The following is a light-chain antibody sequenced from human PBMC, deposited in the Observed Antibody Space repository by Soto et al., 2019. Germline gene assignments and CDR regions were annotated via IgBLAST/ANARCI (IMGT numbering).Light chain of an antibody. CDR3: QQYGSSPWT. CDR2: GAS. J-gene: IGKJ1*01. Sequence: IVLTQSPGTLSLSPGERATPSLRASQSVSSSYLAWYQQKPGQAPRPLIYGASSRAIGIPDRFSGSGSGTDFTLTISRLEPEDFAVYYCQQYGSSPWTFGQGTKVDIK. V-gene: IGKV3-20*01. CDR1: QSVSSSY.